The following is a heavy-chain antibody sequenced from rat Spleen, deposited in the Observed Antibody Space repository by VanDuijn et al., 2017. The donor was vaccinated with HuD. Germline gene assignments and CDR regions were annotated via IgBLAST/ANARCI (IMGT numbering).Heavy chain of an antibody. V-gene: IGHV5-22*01. CDR1: GFTFSDYY. CDR2: ISYEGSTT. J-gene: IGHJ1*01. D-gene: IGHD1-11*01. CDR3: ARHEDGGYALYWFFDF. Sequence: EVQLVESGGGLVQPGRSLKLSCAASGFTFSDYYMSWVRQAPKKGLEWVASISYEGSTTYYGDSVKGRFTISRDIAKSTLYLQMNSLRSEDTATYYCARHEDGGYALYWFFDFWGPGTMVTVSS.